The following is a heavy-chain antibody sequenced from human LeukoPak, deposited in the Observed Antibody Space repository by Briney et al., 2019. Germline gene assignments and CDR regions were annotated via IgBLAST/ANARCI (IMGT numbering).Heavy chain of an antibody. CDR3: ARMGGYSGYATH. CDR2: INHSGST. D-gene: IGHD5-12*01. CDR1: GGSFSGYY. V-gene: IGHV4-34*01. J-gene: IGHJ4*02. Sequence: PSETLSLTCAVYGGSFSGYYWSWIRQPPGKGLEWIGKINHSGSTNYNPSLKSRVTISVDTSKNQFSLKLSSVTAADTAVYYCARMGGYSGYATHWGQGTLVTVSS.